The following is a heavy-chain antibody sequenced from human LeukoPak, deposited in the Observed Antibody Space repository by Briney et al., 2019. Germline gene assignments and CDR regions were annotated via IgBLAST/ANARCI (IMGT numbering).Heavy chain of an antibody. D-gene: IGHD3-22*01. Sequence: ASGTLSLTCAVSGDSMISTNWWSWVRQPPGKGLELIGEIYHTGSTNYNPSLQSRVTISVDTSKNQFSLKLSSVTAADTVVYYCARGDVNYYDSSGPSAFDIWGQGTMVTVSS. CDR3: ARGDVNYYDSSGPSAFDI. J-gene: IGHJ3*02. CDR1: GDSMISTNW. CDR2: IYHTGST. V-gene: IGHV4-4*02.